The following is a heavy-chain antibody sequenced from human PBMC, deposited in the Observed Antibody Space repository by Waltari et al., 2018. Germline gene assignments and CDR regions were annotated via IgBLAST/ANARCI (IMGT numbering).Heavy chain of an antibody. CDR1: GFCFSTYG. CDR3: VRGRGSSDY. J-gene: IGHJ4*02. CDR2: IWSDGSNI. V-gene: IGHV3-33*01. D-gene: IGHD2-15*01. Sequence: QVQLVESGGGVVQPGRSLRRSCAAAGFCFSTYGMHWFRQAPGKGLEWVADIWSDGSNIHYADSVKGRFIISRDNSKSTLSLQMNSLRAEDTAVYYCVRGRGSSDYWGQGTLVSVSS.